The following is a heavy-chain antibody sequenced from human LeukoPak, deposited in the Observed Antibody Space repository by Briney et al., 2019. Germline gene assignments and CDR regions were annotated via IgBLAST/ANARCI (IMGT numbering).Heavy chain of an antibody. CDR1: GGSISGYY. CDR3: ARLRGIAVAGTNSYYYYGMDV. CDR2: IYYIGGT. D-gene: IGHD6-19*01. J-gene: IGHJ6*02. V-gene: IGHV4-59*08. Sequence: SETLSLTCTVSGGSISGYYWSWIRQPPGKGLEWIGYIYYIGGTNYNPSLKSRVTISVDTYKNQFSLKLSSVTAADTAVYYCARLRGIAVAGTNSYYYYGMDVWGQGTTVTVSS.